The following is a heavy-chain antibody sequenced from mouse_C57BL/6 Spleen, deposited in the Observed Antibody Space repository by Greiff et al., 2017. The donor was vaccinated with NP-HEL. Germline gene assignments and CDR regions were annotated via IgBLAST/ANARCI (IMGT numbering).Heavy chain of an antibody. J-gene: IGHJ3*01. D-gene: IGHD2-4*01. CDR1: GYSITSGYY. CDR3: ARGLIYYDYPAWFAY. V-gene: IGHV3-6*01. CDR2: ISYDGSN. Sequence: EVKLMESGPGLVKPSQSLSLTCSVTGYSITSGYYWNWIRQFPGNKLEWMGYISYDGSNNYNPSLKNRISITRDTSKNQFFLKLNSVTTEDTATYYCARGLIYYDYPAWFAYWGQGTLVTVSA.